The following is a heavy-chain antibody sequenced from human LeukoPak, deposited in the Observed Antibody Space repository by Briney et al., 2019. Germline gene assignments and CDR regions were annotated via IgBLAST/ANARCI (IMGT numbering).Heavy chain of an antibody. D-gene: IGHD2-2*01. V-gene: IGHV3-73*01. CDR2: IRSKANSYAT. Sequence: GGSLRLSCAASGFTFSGSAMHWVRQASGKGLEWVGRIRSKANSYATAYAASVKGRFTISRDDSKNTAYLQMNSLKTEDTAVYYCSSANIVAVPAAFDAFDIWGQGTMVTVSS. J-gene: IGHJ3*02. CDR1: GFTFSGSA. CDR3: SSANIVAVPAAFDAFDI.